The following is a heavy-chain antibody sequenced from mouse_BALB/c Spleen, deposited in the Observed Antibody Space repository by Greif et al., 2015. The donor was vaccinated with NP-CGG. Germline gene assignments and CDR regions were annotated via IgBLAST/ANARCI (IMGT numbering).Heavy chain of an antibody. CDR3: ARDGQLGLFAY. V-gene: IGHV2-6-7*01. CDR1: GFSLTGYG. Sequence: VMLVESGPGLVAPSQSLSITCTVSGFSLTGYGVNWVRQPPGKGLEWLGMIWGDGSTDYNSALKSRLSISKDNSKSXVSLKMNSLQTDDTARYYCARDGQLGLFAYWGQGTLVTVSA. CDR2: IWGDGST. D-gene: IGHD3-2*01. J-gene: IGHJ3*01.